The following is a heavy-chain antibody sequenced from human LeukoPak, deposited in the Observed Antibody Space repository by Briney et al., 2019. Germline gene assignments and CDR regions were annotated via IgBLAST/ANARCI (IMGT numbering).Heavy chain of an antibody. CDR1: GYPISSGYY. CDR3: ARSSIAALLDY. D-gene: IGHD6-6*01. CDR2: IYHNGKT. Sequence: SETLSLTCTVSGYPISSGYYWSWLRQPPGKGLEWIGSIYHNGKTYYNPSLKSRVTISVDTSKNQFSLKLSSVTAADTAVYYCARSSIAALLDYWGQGTLVTVSS. J-gene: IGHJ4*02. V-gene: IGHV4-38-2*02.